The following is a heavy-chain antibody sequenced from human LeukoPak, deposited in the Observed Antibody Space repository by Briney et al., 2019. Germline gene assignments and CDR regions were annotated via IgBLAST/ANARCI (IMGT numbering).Heavy chain of an antibody. CDR2: IYYSGST. D-gene: IGHD6-19*01. V-gene: IGHV4-59*12. J-gene: IGHJ4*02. Sequence: PSETLSLTCTVSGGSISTYYWTWIRQPPGRGLEWIGSIYYSGSTNYNPSLKSRVTISVDTSKNQFSLKLSSVTAADTAVYYCAREVAVYYFDYWGQGTLVTVSS. CDR1: GGSISTYY. CDR3: AREVAVYYFDY.